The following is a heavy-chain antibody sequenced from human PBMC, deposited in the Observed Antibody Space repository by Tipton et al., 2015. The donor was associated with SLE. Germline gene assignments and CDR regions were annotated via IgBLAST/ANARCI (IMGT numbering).Heavy chain of an antibody. V-gene: IGHV3-7*01. D-gene: IGHD6-13*01. Sequence: SLRLSCAAASGFTFSSYWMTWVRQAAGKGLEWVANINQDGSTTYYVDSVKCRFTIPRDNAKDSVYLQMDSLRVEDTAVYYCARLGIAASGSFDNWGQGTLVIVSS. CDR3: ARLGIAASGSFDN. CDR1: GFTFSSYW. CDR2: INQDGSTT. J-gene: IGHJ4*02.